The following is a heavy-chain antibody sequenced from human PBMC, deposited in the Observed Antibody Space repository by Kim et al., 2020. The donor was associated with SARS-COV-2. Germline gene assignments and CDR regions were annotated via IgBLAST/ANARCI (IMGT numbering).Heavy chain of an antibody. CDR3: ARVSSGSYYYFDY. CDR1: GFTFSSYS. CDR2: ISSSSSYI. J-gene: IGHJ4*02. V-gene: IGHV3-21*01. D-gene: IGHD1-26*01. Sequence: GGSLRLSCAASGFTFSSYSMNWVRQAPGKGLEWVSSISSSSSYIYYADSVKGRFTICRDNAKNSLYLQMNSLRAEDTAVYYCARVSSGSYYYFDYWGQGTLVTVSS.